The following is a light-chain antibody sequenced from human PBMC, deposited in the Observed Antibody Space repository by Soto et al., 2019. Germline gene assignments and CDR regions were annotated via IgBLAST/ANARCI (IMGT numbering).Light chain of an antibody. CDR2: GAS. Sequence: EIVMTQSPATLSVSPGERATLSCRASQSVNNNLAWYQQKPGQVPRLLIYGASARATGIPARFSGGGSGTEFTLTISSLQSEDFAVYYCQQYNNWPLTFGGGTKVEIK. J-gene: IGKJ4*01. CDR3: QQYNNWPLT. V-gene: IGKV3-15*01. CDR1: QSVNNN.